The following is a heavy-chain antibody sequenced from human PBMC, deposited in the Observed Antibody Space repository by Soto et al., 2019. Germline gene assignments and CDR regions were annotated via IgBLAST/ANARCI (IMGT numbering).Heavy chain of an antibody. V-gene: IGHV3-23*01. Sequence: GGSLRLSCAASGFTFSSYAMSWVRQAPGKGLEWVSAISGSGGSTYYADSVKGRFTISRDNSKNTLYLQMNSLRAEDTAVYYCAKDKGRINMIVVVITGFDYWGQGTLVTVSS. D-gene: IGHD3-22*01. J-gene: IGHJ4*02. CDR1: GFTFSSYA. CDR2: ISGSGGST. CDR3: AKDKGRINMIVVVITGFDY.